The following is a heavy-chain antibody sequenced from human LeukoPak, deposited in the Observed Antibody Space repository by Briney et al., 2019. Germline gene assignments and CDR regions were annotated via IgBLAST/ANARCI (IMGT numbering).Heavy chain of an antibody. CDR2: IYPGDSDT. D-gene: IGHD2-2*01. CDR3: ARLLGYCSSTSCDPYYYGMDV. CDR1: GYSFTSYW. V-gene: IGHV5-51*01. J-gene: IGHJ6*02. Sequence: GESLKISCKGSGYSFTSYWIGWGRQMPGKALKWMGIIYPGDSDTRYSPSFQGQVTISADKSISTAYLQWSSLKASDTAMYYCARLLGYCSSTSCDPYYYGMDVWGQGTLVTVSS.